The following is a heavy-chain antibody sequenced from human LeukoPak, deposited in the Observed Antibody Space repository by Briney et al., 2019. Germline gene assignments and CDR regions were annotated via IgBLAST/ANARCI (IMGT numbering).Heavy chain of an antibody. V-gene: IGHV3-7*03. CDR3: ANRGKYCSSTSCLGSAQVDY. CDR1: GFTFSNYW. D-gene: IGHD2-2*01. J-gene: IGHJ4*02. Sequence: GGSLRLSCAASGFTFSNYWMSWVRQAPGKGLEWVANIKQDGSEKYYVDSVKGRFTISRDNAKNSLYLQMNSLRAEDTAVYYCANRGKYCSSTSCLGSAQVDYWGQGTLVTVSS. CDR2: IKQDGSEK.